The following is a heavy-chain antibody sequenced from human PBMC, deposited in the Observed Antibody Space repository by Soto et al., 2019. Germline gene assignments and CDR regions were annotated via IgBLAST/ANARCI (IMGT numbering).Heavy chain of an antibody. D-gene: IGHD5-12*01. J-gene: IGHJ5*02. CDR2: IWYDGTTK. Sequence: GGSLRLSCAASGFTFSSYAMSWVRQAPGKGLEWVAVIWYDGTTKNYADSVKGRFTISRDSSENTVYLQMDSLKVEDTAVYYCARDVDRTSHLNWFDPWGQGVMVTVSS. CDR3: ARDVDRTSHLNWFDP. CDR1: GFTFSSYA. V-gene: IGHV3-33*08.